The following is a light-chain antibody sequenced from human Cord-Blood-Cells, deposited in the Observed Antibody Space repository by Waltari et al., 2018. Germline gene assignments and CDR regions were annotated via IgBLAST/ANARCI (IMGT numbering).Light chain of an antibody. CDR1: QSISSW. CDR2: KAS. V-gene: IGKV1-5*03. J-gene: IGKJ1*01. CDR3: QQYNSILGT. Sequence: DIQMTQSPSNLSASVGDRVTITCRASQSISSWLAWYQQKPGKAPKLLIYKASSLESGVPSRFSGSGSGTEFTLTISSLQPDDFATYYCQQYNSILGTFGQGTKVEIK.